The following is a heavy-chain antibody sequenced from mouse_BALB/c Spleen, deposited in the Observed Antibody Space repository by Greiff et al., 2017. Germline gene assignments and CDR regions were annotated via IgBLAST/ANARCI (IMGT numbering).Heavy chain of an antibody. D-gene: IGHD2-3*01. CDR1: GFNIKDTY. V-gene: IGHV14-3*02. CDR2: IDPANGNT. CDR3: GGDGYYEDYAMDY. J-gene: IGHJ4*01. Sequence: EVQVVESGAELVKPGASVKLSCTASGFNIKDTYMHWVKQRPEQGLEWIGRIDPANGNTKYDPKFQGKATITADTSSNTAYLQLSSLTSEDTAVYYCGGDGYYEDYAMDYWGQGTSVTVSS.